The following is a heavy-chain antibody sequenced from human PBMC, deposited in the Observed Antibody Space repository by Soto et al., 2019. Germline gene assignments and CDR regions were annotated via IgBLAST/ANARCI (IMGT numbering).Heavy chain of an antibody. CDR2: IKPDGSET. CDR3: TSRPSGMTYHAVFDF. Sequence: GGSLRLSCAASGLTFSGHWMTWVRQTPGEGLQWVAAIKPDGSETFYVDSVKGRFTISRDNARNSLFLQMDSLRAEDTAVYYCTSRPSGMTYHAVFDFWGQGTM. J-gene: IGHJ4*02. D-gene: IGHD2-21*02. V-gene: IGHV3-7*03. CDR1: GLTFSGHW.